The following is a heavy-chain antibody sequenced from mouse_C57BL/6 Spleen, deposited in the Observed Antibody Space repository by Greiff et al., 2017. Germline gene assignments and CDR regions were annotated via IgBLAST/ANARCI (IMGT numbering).Heavy chain of an antibody. J-gene: IGHJ4*01. CDR2: IAPSVIYT. D-gene: IGHD1-1*01. Sequence: HVPLQQPWAELVRPGTSVKLSCKASGYTFTSYWMPWVKQRPGQGLALIGVIAPSVIYTNYNQKFNGKATLSVDTSSSTAYIQLSSLTSEDSAVYYCARTYGSRGAMDYWGQGTSVTVSS. CDR3: ARTYGSRGAMDY. CDR1: GYTFTSYW. V-gene: IGHV1-59*01.